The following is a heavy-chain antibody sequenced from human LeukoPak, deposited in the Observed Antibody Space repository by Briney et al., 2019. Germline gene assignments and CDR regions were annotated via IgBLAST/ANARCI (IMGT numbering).Heavy chain of an antibody. Sequence: ASVKVSCKASGYTFSAYGISWVRQAPGQGLEWMGWIYTYNGNANYAEHLQGRVTLTSDSSTTTVYVELRNLTSDDTAVYYCARDSSPVAGVGLFWGQGTLVTVSS. CDR3: ARDSSPVAGVGLF. CDR2: IYTYNGNA. J-gene: IGHJ4*02. D-gene: IGHD6-19*01. V-gene: IGHV1-18*01. CDR1: GYTFSAYG.